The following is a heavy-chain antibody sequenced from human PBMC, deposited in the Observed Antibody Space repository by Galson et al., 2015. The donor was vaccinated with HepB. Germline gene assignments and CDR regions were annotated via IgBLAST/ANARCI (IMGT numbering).Heavy chain of an antibody. CDR3: AREWLWDSGRPFDY. CDR2: ISSSGSTI. V-gene: IGHV3-48*03. D-gene: IGHD3-10*01. J-gene: IGHJ4*02. CDR1: GFTFSSYE. Sequence: SCAASGFTFSSYEMNWVRQAPGKGLEWVSYISSSGSTIYYADSVKGRFIISRDNAKNSLYLQMNSLRAEDTAVYYCAREWLWDSGRPFDYWGQGAVVTVSS.